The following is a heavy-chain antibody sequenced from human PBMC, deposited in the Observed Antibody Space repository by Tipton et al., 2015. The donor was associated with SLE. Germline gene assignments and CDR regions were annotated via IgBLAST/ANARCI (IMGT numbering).Heavy chain of an antibody. V-gene: IGHV4-59*01. D-gene: IGHD1-26*01. CDR1: GGSISNYY. CDR3: ARTVGSHRNYYFDY. J-gene: IGHJ4*02. CDR2: IYYSGSG. Sequence: GLVKSSETLSLTCTVSGGSISNYYWSWIRLPPGKGLECIGYIYYSGSGNYNPSLKSRVTMSIDTSKNQFSMKLSSVTAADTAVYYCARTVGSHRNYYFDYWGQGTLVTVSP.